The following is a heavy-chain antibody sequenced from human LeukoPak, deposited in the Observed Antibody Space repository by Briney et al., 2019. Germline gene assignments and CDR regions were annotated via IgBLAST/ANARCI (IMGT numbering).Heavy chain of an antibody. CDR2: TRNKAKSYTT. CDR1: GFSFSDHY. J-gene: IGHJ4*02. V-gene: IGHV3-72*01. CDR3: ARGRDSSGHHYPDY. Sequence: RGSMRLSSPASGFSFSDHYMDWDRQAPGKVLEWVGRTRNKAKSYTTQYAQSVKGRFTISRDDSKNSMYLQMNSLKSEDTAVYYCARGRDSSGHHYPDYWGQGTLVTVSS. D-gene: IGHD3-22*01.